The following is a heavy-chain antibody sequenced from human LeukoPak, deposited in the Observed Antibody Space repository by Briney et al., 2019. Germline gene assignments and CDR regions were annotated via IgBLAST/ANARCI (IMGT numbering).Heavy chain of an antibody. D-gene: IGHD5-24*01. V-gene: IGHV3-21*01. Sequence: GGSLRLSCAASGFTFSSYSMNWVRQAPGKGPGWVSSISSSSSYIYYADSVKGRFTISRDNAKNSLYLQMNSLRAEDTAVYYCARARGLRWGDGYNDQDYWGQGTLVTVSS. J-gene: IGHJ4*02. CDR3: ARARGLRWGDGYNDQDY. CDR1: GFTFSSYS. CDR2: ISSSSSYI.